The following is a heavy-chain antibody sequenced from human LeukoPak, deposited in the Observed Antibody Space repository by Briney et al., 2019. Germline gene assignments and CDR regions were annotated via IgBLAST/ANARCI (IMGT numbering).Heavy chain of an antibody. J-gene: IGHJ4*02. V-gene: IGHV4-34*01. CDR1: GGSFSGYY. CDR3: ATTWFNFDY. Sequence: SETLSLTCAVYGGSFSGYYWSWIRQPPGKGLEWIGEVNHSGSTNYNPSLKSRVTISVDTSKNQFSLKLSSVTAADTAVYYCATTWFNFDYWGQGTLVTVSS. D-gene: IGHD3-10*01. CDR2: VNHSGST.